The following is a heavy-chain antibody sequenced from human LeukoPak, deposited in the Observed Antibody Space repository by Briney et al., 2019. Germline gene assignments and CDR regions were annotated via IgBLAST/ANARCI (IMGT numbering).Heavy chain of an antibody. V-gene: IGHV4-59*08. D-gene: IGHD6-19*01. CDR1: GGSISSYY. CDR3: ARQTYSSGWYSGFDY. J-gene: IGHJ4*02. CDR2: IYYSGST. Sequence: SSETLSLTCTASGGSISSYYWSWIRQPPGKGLEWIGYIYYSGSTNYNPSLKSRVTISVDTSKNQFSLKLSSVTAADTAVYYCARQTYSSGWYSGFDYWGQGTLVTVSS.